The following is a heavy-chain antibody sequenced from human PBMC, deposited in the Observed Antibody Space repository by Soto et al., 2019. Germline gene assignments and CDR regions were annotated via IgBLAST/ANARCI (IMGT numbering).Heavy chain of an antibody. CDR1: GFTFSSYG. CDR3: AKDRRPHDYSSGDSCENGFAY. D-gene: IGHD2-15*01. V-gene: IGHV3-30*18. Sequence: PGGSLRLSCAASGFTFSSYGLHWVRQAPGKGLEWVVVISFDGSSKYYADSVKGRFTIPRDKSKNRLYLQMNSLRAEDTAVYYCAKDRRPHDYSSGDSCENGFAYWGQGTLVTVSS. CDR2: ISFDGSSK. J-gene: IGHJ4*02.